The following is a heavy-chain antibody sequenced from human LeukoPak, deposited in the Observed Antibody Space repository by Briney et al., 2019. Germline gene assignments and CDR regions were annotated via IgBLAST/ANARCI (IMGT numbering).Heavy chain of an antibody. D-gene: IGHD1-26*01. Sequence: GASVKVSCKASGYTFTGYYIHWVRQAPGQGLEWMGWINPNSGGTNYAQKFQGRVTMTRDTSINTAYMELSSLKSDDTAMYYCARVRSLVGATSYWGQGTLVTVSS. J-gene: IGHJ4*02. CDR2: INPNSGGT. CDR3: ARVRSLVGATSY. CDR1: GYTFTGYY. V-gene: IGHV1-2*02.